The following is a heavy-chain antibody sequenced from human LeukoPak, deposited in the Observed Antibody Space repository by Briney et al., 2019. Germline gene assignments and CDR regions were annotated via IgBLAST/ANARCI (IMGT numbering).Heavy chain of an antibody. CDR1: GFTFSSSG. CDR3: AKDLGYYSSYYYGMDV. J-gene: IGHJ6*02. CDR2: ISYDGRNK. D-gene: IGHD4-11*01. Sequence: GGSLRLSCAASGFTFSSSGMHWVRQAPGKGLEWVAVISYDGRNKYYADSVKGRFTISRDNSKNTLYLETNSLRAEDTAVYYCAKDLGYYSSYYYGMDVWGQGTTVTVSS. V-gene: IGHV3-30*18.